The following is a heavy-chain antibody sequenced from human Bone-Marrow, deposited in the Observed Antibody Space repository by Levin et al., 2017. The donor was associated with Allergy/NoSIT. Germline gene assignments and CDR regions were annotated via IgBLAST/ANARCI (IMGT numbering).Heavy chain of an antibody. CDR1: GDSIRSRNW. J-gene: IGHJ2*01. Sequence: PSQTLSLTCAVSGDSIRSRNWWTWVRQAPGKGLDWIGGIHHSGSTHYNPSLKSRVTISVDQSKNQFSLRVTSVTAADTAVYFCARDPVNVEGYFDLWGRGTLVIVSS. CDR3: ARDPVNVEGYFDL. V-gene: IGHV4-4*02. CDR2: IHHSGST. D-gene: IGHD5-24*01.